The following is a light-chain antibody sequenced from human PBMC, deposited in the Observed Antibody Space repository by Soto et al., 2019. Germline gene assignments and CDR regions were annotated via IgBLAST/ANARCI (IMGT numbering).Light chain of an antibody. J-gene: IGLJ1*01. Sequence: SYELTQPPSVPVAPGKTARITCGGNNLGSKSVHWYQQKPSQAPVLVIYYDSDRPSGIPERFSGSNSGNTATLTISRVEAGDEADYYCQVWDSSSDPRGVFGTGTKVTVL. CDR1: NLGSKS. V-gene: IGLV3-21*04. CDR2: YDS. CDR3: QVWDSSSDPRGV.